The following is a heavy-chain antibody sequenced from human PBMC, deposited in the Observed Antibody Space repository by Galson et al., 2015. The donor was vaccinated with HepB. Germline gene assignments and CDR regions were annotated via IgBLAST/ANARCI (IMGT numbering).Heavy chain of an antibody. CDR1: GFTLSHYG. J-gene: IGHJ6*03. CDR3: TRGYYYYMDV. CDR2: IWNDGNNK. Sequence: SLRLSCAASGFTLSHYGMHWVRQAPGTGLEWVAIIWNDGNNKNYADSVKGRLTISRDTSKNTFYLQMNNLRVEDTAIYYCTRGYYYYMDVWGKGTTVTVSS. V-gene: IGHV3-33*01.